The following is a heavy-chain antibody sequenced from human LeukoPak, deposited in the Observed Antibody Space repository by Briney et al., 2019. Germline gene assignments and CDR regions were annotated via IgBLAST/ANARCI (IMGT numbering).Heavy chain of an antibody. Sequence: PSETLSLTCSVSGGPITVYHWIWIRQPPGKGLEWIGYIYYSTSTNYNPSLKSRVTISVDTSKNQFSLKLSSVTAADTAVYYCARDSSGWYRGFDYWGQGTLVTVSS. CDR2: IYYSTST. CDR1: GGPITVYH. D-gene: IGHD6-19*01. V-gene: IGHV4-59*01. J-gene: IGHJ4*02. CDR3: ARDSSGWYRGFDY.